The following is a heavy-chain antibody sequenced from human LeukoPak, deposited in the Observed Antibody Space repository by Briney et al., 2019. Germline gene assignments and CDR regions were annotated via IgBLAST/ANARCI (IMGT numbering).Heavy chain of an antibody. CDR1: GFTFSSYS. CDR2: ISSSSYI. D-gene: IGHD6-13*01. Sequence: GGSLRLSCAASGFTFSSYSMNWVRQAPGKGLEWVSSISSSSYIYYADSVKGRFTVSRDNAKNSLYLQMNSLRAEDTAVYYCARISSSSWRYFDYWGQGTLVTVSS. J-gene: IGHJ4*02. V-gene: IGHV3-21*01. CDR3: ARISSSSWRYFDY.